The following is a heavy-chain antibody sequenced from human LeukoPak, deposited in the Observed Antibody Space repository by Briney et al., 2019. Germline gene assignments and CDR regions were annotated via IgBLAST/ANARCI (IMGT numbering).Heavy chain of an antibody. CDR2: INPNSGGT. Sequence: ASVKVSCKASGYTFTGYYMHWVRQAPGQGLEWMGWINPNSGGTKYAQKFQGRVTMTSGASISRAYMELSSLRSDDTAVYYCASRPDQHLLYYFDYWGQGTLVTVSS. D-gene: IGHD2-15*01. CDR1: GYTFTGYY. V-gene: IGHV1-2*02. CDR3: ASRPDQHLLYYFDY. J-gene: IGHJ4*02.